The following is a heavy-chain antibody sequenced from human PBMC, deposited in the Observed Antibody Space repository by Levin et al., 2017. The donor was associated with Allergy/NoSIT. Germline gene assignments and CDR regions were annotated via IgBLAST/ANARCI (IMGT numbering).Heavy chain of an antibody. J-gene: IGHJ6*02. V-gene: IGHV4-59*08. D-gene: IGHD3-9*01. Sequence: SETLSLTCTVSGGSISSYYWSWIRQPPGKGLEWIGYIYYSGSTNYNPSLKSRVTISVDTSKNQFSLKLSSVTAADTAVYYCARLEADIEPYYYYYGMDVWGQGTTVTVSS. CDR2: IYYSGST. CDR1: GGSISSYY. CDR3: ARLEADIEPYYYYYGMDV.